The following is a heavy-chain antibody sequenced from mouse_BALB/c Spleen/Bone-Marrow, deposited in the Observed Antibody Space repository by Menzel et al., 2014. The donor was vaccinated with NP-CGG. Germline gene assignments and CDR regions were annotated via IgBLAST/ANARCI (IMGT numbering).Heavy chain of an antibody. V-gene: IGHV1-69*02. Sequence: VQVQQPAPALSRPGASVKLSCKASGYTFTNYWINWVKQRPGQGLEWIGNIYPSDSYTNYNQKFKDKATLTVDKSSSTGYMQLSSPTSEDSAIYYCTRWLPYTIDYRSQRPSVTVSS. CDR3: TRWLPYTIDY. CDR2: IYPSDSYT. J-gene: IGHJ4*01. CDR1: GYTFTNYW. D-gene: IGHD2-2*01.